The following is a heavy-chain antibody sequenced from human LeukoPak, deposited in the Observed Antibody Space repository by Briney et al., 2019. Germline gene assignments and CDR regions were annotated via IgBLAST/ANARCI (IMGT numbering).Heavy chain of an antibody. J-gene: IGHJ5*02. CDR2: INHSGST. Sequence: SETLSLTCTVSGGSISSGSYYWSWIRQPPGTGLEWIGEINHSGSTNYNPSLKSRVTISVDTSKNQFSLKLSSVTAADTAVYYCARLMVRGVIRSFRWFDPWGQGTLVTVSS. D-gene: IGHD3-10*01. CDR1: GGSISSGSYY. V-gene: IGHV4-39*07. CDR3: ARLMVRGVIRSFRWFDP.